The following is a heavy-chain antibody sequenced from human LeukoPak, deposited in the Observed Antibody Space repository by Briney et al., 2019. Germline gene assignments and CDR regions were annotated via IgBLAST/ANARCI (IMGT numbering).Heavy chain of an antibody. V-gene: IGHV3-30-3*01. CDR1: GFTFSSYA. CDR2: ISYDGSNK. Sequence: GGSLRLSCAASGFTFSSYAMHWVRQAPGKGLEWVAVISYDGSNKYYADSVKGRFTISRDNSKYTLYLQMNSLRAEDTAVYYCAREGWGRGFDYWGQGTLVTVSS. J-gene: IGHJ4*02. CDR3: AREGWGRGFDY. D-gene: IGHD3-16*01.